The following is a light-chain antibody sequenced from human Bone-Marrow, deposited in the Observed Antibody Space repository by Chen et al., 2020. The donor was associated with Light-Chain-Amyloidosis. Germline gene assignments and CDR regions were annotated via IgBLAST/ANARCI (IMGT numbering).Light chain of an antibody. Sequence: QSALTQPASVSGSPGQSITISFTGTSSDVGGDNHVSWYQQHPDKAPKLMIYEVTNRPSWVPVRFSGSKSDNTASLTISGLQTEDEADYFCSSYTITNTLVFGSGTRVTVL. CDR3: SSYTITNTLV. CDR1: SSDVGGDNH. V-gene: IGLV2-14*01. CDR2: EVT. J-gene: IGLJ1*01.